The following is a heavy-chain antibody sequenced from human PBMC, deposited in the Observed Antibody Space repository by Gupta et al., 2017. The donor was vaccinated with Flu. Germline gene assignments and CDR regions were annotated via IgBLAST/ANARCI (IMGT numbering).Heavy chain of an antibody. V-gene: IGHV3-48*03. CDR1: GFTFSSYE. CDR3: ASLAAAGKRGYYYYGMDV. Sequence: EVQLVESGGGLVQPGGSLRLSCAASGFTFSSYEMNWVRQAPGKGLEWVSYISSSGSTIYYADSVKGRFTNSRDNAKNSLYLQMNSLRAEDTAVYYCASLAAAGKRGYYYYGMDVWGQGTTVTVSS. J-gene: IGHJ6*02. CDR2: ISSSGSTI. D-gene: IGHD6-13*01.